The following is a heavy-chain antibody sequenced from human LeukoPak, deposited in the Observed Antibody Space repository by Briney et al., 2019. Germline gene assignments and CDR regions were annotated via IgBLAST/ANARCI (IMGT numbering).Heavy chain of an antibody. CDR1: GYTFTSYG. CDR3: AREGGGYDFWSGFSWFDP. CDR2: ISAYNGNT. D-gene: IGHD3-3*01. J-gene: IGHJ5*02. V-gene: IGHV1-18*01. Sequence: ASVKVSCKASGYTFTSYGISWVRQAPGQGLEWMGWISAYNGNTNYAQKLQGRATMTTDTSTSTAYMELRSLRSDDTAVYYCAREGGGYDFWSGFSWFDPWGQGTLVTVSS.